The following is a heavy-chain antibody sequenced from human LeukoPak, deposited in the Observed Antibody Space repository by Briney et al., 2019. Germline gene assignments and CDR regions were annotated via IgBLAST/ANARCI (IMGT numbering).Heavy chain of an antibody. J-gene: IGHJ4*02. CDR3: ARLRTYYYGSGSYSVYYFDY. CDR1: GGSISSYY. V-gene: IGHV4-59*08. Sequence: SETLSLTCTVSGGSISSYYWSWIRQPPGKGLEWIGYIYYSGSTNYNPSLESRVTISVDTSKNQFSLKLSSVTAADTAVYYCARLRTYYYGSGSYSVYYFDYWGQGTLVTVSS. D-gene: IGHD3-10*01. CDR2: IYYSGST.